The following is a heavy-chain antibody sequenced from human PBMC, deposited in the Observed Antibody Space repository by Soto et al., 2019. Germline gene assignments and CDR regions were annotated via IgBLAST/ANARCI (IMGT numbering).Heavy chain of an antibody. V-gene: IGHV4-39*01. J-gene: IGHJ3*02. D-gene: IGHD1-1*01. CDR1: GGSISSSSYY. CDR2: IYYSGST. CDR3: ATSGGMAREAFDI. Sequence: QLQLQESGPGLMKPSETLSLTCTVSGGSISSSSYYWGWIRQPPGKGLEWIGSIYYSGSTYYNPSLKSRVTISVDTSKNQFSLKLSSVTAADTAVYYCATSGGMAREAFDIWGQGTMVTVSS.